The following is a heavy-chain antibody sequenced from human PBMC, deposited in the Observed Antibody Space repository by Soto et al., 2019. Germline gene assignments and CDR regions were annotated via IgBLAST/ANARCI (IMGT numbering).Heavy chain of an antibody. CDR3: ARPSSDTAMVTDAFDI. J-gene: IGHJ3*02. D-gene: IGHD5-18*01. Sequence: GESLKISCKGSGYSFTSYWIGWVRQMPGKGLEWMGIIYPGDSDTRYSPSFQGQVTISADKSISTAYLQWSSLKASDTAMYYCARPSSDTAMVTDAFDIWGQGTMVTVSS. CDR1: GYSFTSYW. CDR2: IYPGDSDT. V-gene: IGHV5-51*01.